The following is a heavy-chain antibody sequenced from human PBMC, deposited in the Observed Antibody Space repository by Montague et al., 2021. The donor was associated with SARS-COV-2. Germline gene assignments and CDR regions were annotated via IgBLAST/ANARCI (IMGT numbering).Heavy chain of an antibody. J-gene: IGHJ5*02. CDR3: ARASFYYGSGSHYNNWFDA. CDR1: GGSITYSSYY. CDR2: IYYSGTA. V-gene: IGHV4-39*07. Sequence: SETLSLTCTMSGGSITYSSYYWGWIRLPPGKGLEWIGSIYYSGTAYYXXXLKSRVTMSLDMSKNQLSLRLKSTTAADTAVYFCARASFYYGSGSHYNNWFDAWGQGTVVTFSS. D-gene: IGHD3-10*01.